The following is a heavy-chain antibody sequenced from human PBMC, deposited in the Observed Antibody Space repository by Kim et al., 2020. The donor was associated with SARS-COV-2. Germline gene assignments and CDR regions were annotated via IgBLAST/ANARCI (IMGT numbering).Heavy chain of an antibody. CDR2: IIPIFGTA. J-gene: IGHJ5*02. V-gene: IGHV1-69*13. CDR1: GGTFSSYA. CDR3: ARFTYSSSLGHHNWFDP. D-gene: IGHD6-6*01. Sequence: SVKVSCKASGGTFSSYAISWVRQAPGQGLEWMGGIIPIFGTANYAQKFQGRVTITADESTSTAYMELSSLRSEDTAVYYCARFTYSSSLGHHNWFDPWGQGTLVTVSS.